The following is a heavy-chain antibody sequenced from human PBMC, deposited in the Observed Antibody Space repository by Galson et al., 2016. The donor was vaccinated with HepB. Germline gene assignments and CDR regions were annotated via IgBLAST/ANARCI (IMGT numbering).Heavy chain of an antibody. CDR2: VYTNGNR. CDR1: GVSVNSNY. D-gene: IGHD6-13*01. Sequence: SLRLSCAVSGVSVNSNYMSWVRQAPGKGLEWVSIVYTNGNRYYADSVKGRFTISRDNAKNSLYLQMNSLRDEDTAVYYCATRNYSSLDHWGQGTLVTVSS. J-gene: IGHJ4*02. CDR3: ATRNYSSLDH. V-gene: IGHV3-66*01.